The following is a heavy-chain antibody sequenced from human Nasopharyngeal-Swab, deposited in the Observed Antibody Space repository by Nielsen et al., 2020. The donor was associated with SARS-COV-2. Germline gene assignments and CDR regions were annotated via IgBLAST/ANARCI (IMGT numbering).Heavy chain of an antibody. D-gene: IGHD6-13*01. V-gene: IGHV1-69*01. CDR2: IIPIFGTA. J-gene: IGHJ4*02. CDR3: ARGYSSSWQGYYLDY. Sequence: WVRQAPGQGLEWMGGIIPIFGTANYAQKFQGRVTITADESTSTAYMELGSLRSEDTAVYYCARGYSSSWQGYYLDYWGQGTLVTVSS.